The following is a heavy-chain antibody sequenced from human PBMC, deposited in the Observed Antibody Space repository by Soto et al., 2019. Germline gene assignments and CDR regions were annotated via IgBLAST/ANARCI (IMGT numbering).Heavy chain of an antibody. CDR3: AKDDGSGSYYRSFSLPTLFDI. D-gene: IGHD3-10*01. Sequence: PGGSLRLSCAASGFTFSSYAMSWVRQAPGKGLEWVSAISGSGGSTYYADSVKGRFTISRDNSKNTLYLQMNSLRAEDTAVYYCAKDDGSGSYYRSFSLPTLFDIWGQGTMVIVSS. CDR2: ISGSGGST. CDR1: GFTFSSYA. J-gene: IGHJ3*02. V-gene: IGHV3-23*01.